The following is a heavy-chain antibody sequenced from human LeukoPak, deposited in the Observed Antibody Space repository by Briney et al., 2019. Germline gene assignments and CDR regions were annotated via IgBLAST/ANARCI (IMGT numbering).Heavy chain of an antibody. CDR3: ARDAGYDRFDY. CDR2: INEDGSAQ. CDR1: GFTFSRSW. Sequence: GGSLRLSCADSGFTFSRSWMTWVRQAPGKGLEWVANINEDGSAQNYVDSVKGRFTISRDSAKSTLYLEMNSLRAEDTAVYYCARDAGYDRFDYWGQGTLVTVSS. J-gene: IGHJ4*02. D-gene: IGHD3-22*01. V-gene: IGHV3-7*05.